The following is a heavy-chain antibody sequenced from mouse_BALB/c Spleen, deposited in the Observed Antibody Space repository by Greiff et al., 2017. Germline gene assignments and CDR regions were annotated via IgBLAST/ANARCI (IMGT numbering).Heavy chain of an antibody. V-gene: IGHV5-4*02. Sequence: EVQLVESGGGLVKPGGSLKLSCAASGFTFSDYYMYWVRQTPEKRLEWVATISDGGSYTYYPDSVKGRFTISRDNAKNNLYLQMSSLKSEDTAMYYCARFSEAMDYWGQGTSVTVSS. CDR3: ARFSEAMDY. CDR2: ISDGGSYT. J-gene: IGHJ4*01. CDR1: GFTFSDYY. D-gene: IGHD3-2*02.